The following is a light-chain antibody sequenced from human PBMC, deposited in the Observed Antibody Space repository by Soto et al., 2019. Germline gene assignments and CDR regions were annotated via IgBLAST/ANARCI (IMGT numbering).Light chain of an antibody. CDR3: QKYDRAPFT. V-gene: IGKV1-27*01. CDR1: QGISNY. J-gene: IGKJ3*01. Sequence: DIQMTQSPSSLSSYVGDGCTITFRASQGISNYLAWYQQKPGRLPKLLLFGASTLQSGVPARFSGSGSGTLFTLTINGLLPEDVATYYCQKYDRAPFTFGPGTKVDIK. CDR2: GAS.